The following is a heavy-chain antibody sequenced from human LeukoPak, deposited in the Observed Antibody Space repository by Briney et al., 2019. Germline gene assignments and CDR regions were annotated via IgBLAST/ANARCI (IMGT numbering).Heavy chain of an antibody. CDR2: IYYSGST. V-gene: IGHV4-59*01. Sequence: PSETLSLTCTVSGGSLSSYYWSWIRQPPGKGLEWIGYIYYSGSTNYNPSLTSRVTISVDTSKNQFSLKLSSVTAADTAVYYCARCGYSYAVDYWGQGTLVTVSS. J-gene: IGHJ4*02. CDR3: ARCGYSYAVDY. D-gene: IGHD5-18*01. CDR1: GGSLSSYY.